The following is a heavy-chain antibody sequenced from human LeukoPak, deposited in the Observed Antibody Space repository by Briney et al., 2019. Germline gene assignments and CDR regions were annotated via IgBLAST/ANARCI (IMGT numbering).Heavy chain of an antibody. CDR3: AKLGGFFDTSAKRYFQH. CDR1: GFTFKNYA. Sequence: GGSLRLSCAASGFTFKNYAMSWVRQAPGKGLEWVSTIGGGGATTYYADSVKGRFTISRDNSKDTLYLQMNSLRADDAAIYYCAKLGGFFDTSAKRYFQHWGQGTLVTVSS. CDR2: IGGGGATT. D-gene: IGHD3-22*01. J-gene: IGHJ1*01. V-gene: IGHV3-23*01.